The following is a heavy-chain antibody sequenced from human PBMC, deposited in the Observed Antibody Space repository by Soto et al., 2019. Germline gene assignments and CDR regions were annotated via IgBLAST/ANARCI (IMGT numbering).Heavy chain of an antibody. V-gene: IGHV3-15*07. CDR1: GFSFSKAW. CDR2: IKSKTDAETT. J-gene: IGHJ4*02. D-gene: IGHD3-10*01. CDR3: TADSRGPMAPHFDY. Sequence: EVQLVESGGGLAKPGESLRLSCVASGFSFSKAWMNWVRQAPGKGLEWVGRIKSKTDAETTYYAAPVKGRFTVSRDDSKNTLYLQMNSLKIEDTAVYYCTADSRGPMAPHFDYWGQGALVTVSS.